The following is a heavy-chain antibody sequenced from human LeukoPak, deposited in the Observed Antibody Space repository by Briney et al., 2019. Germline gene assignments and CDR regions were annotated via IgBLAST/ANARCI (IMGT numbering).Heavy chain of an antibody. CDR1: GGSISSDY. V-gene: IGHV4-4*09. Sequence: SETLSLTCTVSGGSISSDYWNWIRQPPGKGLEWVGYINSGGTSNYNPSLGSRVTMSVNTSKNQFNLGLSSVTAADTAVYYCARLPSDYMDVWGKGTTVTVSS. CDR2: INSGGTS. J-gene: IGHJ6*03. CDR3: ARLPSDYMDV.